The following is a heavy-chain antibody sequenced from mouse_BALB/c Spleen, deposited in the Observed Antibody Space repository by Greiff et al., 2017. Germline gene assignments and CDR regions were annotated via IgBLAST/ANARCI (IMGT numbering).Heavy chain of an antibody. CDR2: ISSGGSYT. J-gene: IGHJ2*01. CDR1: GFTFSSYA. V-gene: IGHV5-9-3*01. Sequence: EVKLVESGGGLVKPGGSLKLSCAASGFTFSSYAMSWVRQTPEKRLEWVATISSGGSYTYYPDSVKGRFTISRDNAKNTLYLQMSSLRSEDTAMYYCARHWDYFDYWGQGTTLTVSS. CDR3: ARHWDYFDY. D-gene: IGHD4-1*01.